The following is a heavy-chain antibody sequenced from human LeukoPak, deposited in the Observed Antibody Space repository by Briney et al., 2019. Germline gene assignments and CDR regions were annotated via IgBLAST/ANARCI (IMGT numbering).Heavy chain of an antibody. CDR1: GGSISSGGYS. J-gene: IGHJ3*02. CDR3: ARETPHYDILTGYYSSAFDI. Sequence: PSETLSLTCAVSGGSISSGGYSWSWIRQPPGKGLEWIGYIYHSGSTYYNPSLKSRVTISVDRSKNQFSLKLSSVTAADTAVYYCARETPHYDILTGYYSSAFDIWGQGIMVTVSS. CDR2: IYHSGST. V-gene: IGHV4-30-2*01. D-gene: IGHD3-9*01.